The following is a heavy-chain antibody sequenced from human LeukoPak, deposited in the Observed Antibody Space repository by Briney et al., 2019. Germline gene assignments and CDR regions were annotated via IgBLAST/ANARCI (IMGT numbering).Heavy chain of an antibody. CDR1: GGSISSYY. J-gene: IGHJ6*02. CDR2: INHSGST. CDR3: ARGYRSGYLTYYYYYYGMDV. D-gene: IGHD3-3*01. Sequence: SETLSLTCTVSGGSISSYYWSWIRQPPGKGLEWIGEINHSGSTNYNPSLKSRVTISVDTSKNQFSLRLSSVTAADTAVYYCARGYRSGYLTYYYYYYGMDVWGQGTTVTVSS. V-gene: IGHV4-34*01.